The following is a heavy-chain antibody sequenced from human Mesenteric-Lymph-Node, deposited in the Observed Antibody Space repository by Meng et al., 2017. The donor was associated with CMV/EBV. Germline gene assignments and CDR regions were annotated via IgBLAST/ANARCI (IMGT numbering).Heavy chain of an antibody. Sequence: GESLKISCSASGFTFDYYAMNWVRLAPGKGLEWVSSISTTGTYIRYADSVKGRFTISRDNAKNSVYLQMNSLSAEDTAVYYCVGSYYYGMDVWGQGTTVTVSS. CDR2: ISTTGTYI. CDR1: GFTFDYYA. J-gene: IGHJ6*02. CDR3: VGSYYYGMDV. D-gene: IGHD3-10*01. V-gene: IGHV3-21*01.